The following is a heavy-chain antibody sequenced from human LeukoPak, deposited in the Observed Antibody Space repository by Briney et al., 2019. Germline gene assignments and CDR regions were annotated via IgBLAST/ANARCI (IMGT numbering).Heavy chain of an antibody. V-gene: IGHV4-4*07. D-gene: IGHD3-10*01. J-gene: IGHJ4*02. CDR2: IYTSGST. CDR3: ARVAVRGVVDY. CDR1: GGSISSYY. Sequence: SEILSLTCTVSGGSISSYYWSWIRQPAGKGLEWIGRIYTSGSTNYNPSLKSRVTMSVDTSKNQFSLKLSSVTAADTAVYYCARVAVRGVVDYWDQGTLVTVSS.